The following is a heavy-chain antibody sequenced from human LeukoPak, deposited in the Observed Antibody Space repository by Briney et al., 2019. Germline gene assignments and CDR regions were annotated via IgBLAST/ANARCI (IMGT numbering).Heavy chain of an antibody. CDR3: ARDRLGLPVDY. D-gene: IGHD3-16*01. CDR1: GGSISTYY. Sequence: SETLSLTCTVSGGSISTYYWTWIRQPPGKGPEWIGYIYYSGSTNYNPSLKSRVTMSVDTSKNQLSLKLNSVTAADTAVYYCARDRLGLPVDYWGRGTLVTVSP. V-gene: IGHV4-59*01. CDR2: IYYSGST. J-gene: IGHJ4*02.